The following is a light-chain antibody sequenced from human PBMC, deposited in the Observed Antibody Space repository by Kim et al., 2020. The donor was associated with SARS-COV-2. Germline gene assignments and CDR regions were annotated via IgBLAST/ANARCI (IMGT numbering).Light chain of an antibody. CDR1: QGVSGN. CDR3: QRGLT. CDR2: GAS. J-gene: IGKJ4*01. V-gene: IGKV3-15*01. Sequence: PTLSVYPGERATLSCRASQGVSGNLVWYQQKPGQAPRLLIYGASTRATGVPVRFSGSGSGTEFTLTISSLQSEDFAVYYCQRGLTFGGGTKVDIK.